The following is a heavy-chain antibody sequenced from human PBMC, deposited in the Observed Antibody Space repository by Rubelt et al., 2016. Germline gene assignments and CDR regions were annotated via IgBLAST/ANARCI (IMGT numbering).Heavy chain of an antibody. D-gene: IGHD6-13*01. CDR2: INQSGSS. V-gene: IGHV4-34*01. J-gene: IGHJ4*02. CDR3: ARAAYSSSWYRVAFDY. Sequence: GEINQSGSSNYNPSLASRVTISIDTSKNQFSLRLSSVTAADTAVYYCARAAYSSSWYRVAFDYWGQGTLVTVSS.